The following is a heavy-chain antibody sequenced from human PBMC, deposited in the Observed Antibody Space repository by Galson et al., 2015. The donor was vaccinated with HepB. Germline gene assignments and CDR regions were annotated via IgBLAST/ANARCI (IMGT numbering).Heavy chain of an antibody. CDR2: IRYDGSNK. D-gene: IGHD5-24*01. J-gene: IGHJ6*02. Sequence: SLRLSCAASGFTFSSYGMHWVRQAPGKGLEWVAFIRYDGSNKYYADSVKGRFTISRDNSKNTLYLQMNSLRAEDTAVYYCAKDRGDGYNYGGMDVWGQGTTVTVSS. V-gene: IGHV3-30*02. CDR1: GFTFSSYG. CDR3: AKDRGDGYNYGGMDV.